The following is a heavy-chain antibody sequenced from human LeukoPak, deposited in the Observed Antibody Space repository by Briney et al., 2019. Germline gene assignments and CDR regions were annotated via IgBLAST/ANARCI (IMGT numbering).Heavy chain of an antibody. CDR3: AKARYCSSTSCTRSFDY. CDR2: ISWNSGSI. J-gene: IGHJ4*02. CDR1: GFTFDDYA. Sequence: GGSLRLSCAASGFTFDDYAMHWVRQAPGKGLELVSGISWNSGSIGYADSVKGRFTISRDNAKNSLYLQMNSLRAEDTALYYCAKARYCSSTSCTRSFDYWGQGTLVTVSS. D-gene: IGHD2-2*01. V-gene: IGHV3-9*01.